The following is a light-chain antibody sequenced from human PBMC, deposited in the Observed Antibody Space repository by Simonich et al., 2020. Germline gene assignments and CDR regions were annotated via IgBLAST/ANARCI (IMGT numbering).Light chain of an antibody. V-gene: IGKV4-1*01. Sequence: DIVMTQSPDSLAVSLGERATINCKSSQRVLYSSNNKNYLAWYQQKPGQPPKLLIYGASTRESGVPDRFSGSGSGTDFTLTISSLQAEDVAVYYCQQYYSTPFTFGPGTKVDIK. CDR1: QRVLYSSNNKNY. CDR3: QQYYSTPFT. CDR2: GAS. J-gene: IGKJ3*01.